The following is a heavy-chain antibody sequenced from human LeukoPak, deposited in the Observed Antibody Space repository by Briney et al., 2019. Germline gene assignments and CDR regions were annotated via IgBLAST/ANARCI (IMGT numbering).Heavy chain of an antibody. D-gene: IGHD6-19*01. CDR1: GFTFSSYE. J-gene: IGHJ4*02. Sequence: GGPLRLSCAASGFTFSSYEMNWVRQAPGKGLEWVSYISSSGSTIYYADSVKGRFTISRDNAKNSLYLQMNSLRAEDTAVYYCARDYSSGWYQPGAVDYWGQGTLVTVSS. V-gene: IGHV3-48*03. CDR2: ISSSGSTI. CDR3: ARDYSSGWYQPGAVDY.